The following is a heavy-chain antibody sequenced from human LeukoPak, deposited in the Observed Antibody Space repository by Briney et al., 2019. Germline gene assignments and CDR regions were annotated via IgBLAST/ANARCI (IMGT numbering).Heavy chain of an antibody. CDR3: ARAPCYYGSGTYYPFDL. CDR2: ISSSGRTI. Sequence: GGSLRLSCAASGFTFSTYEMNWVRQAPGKGLEWVSYISSSGRTIYYADSVKGRFTISRDNAKNTAYLQMNSLGAKDTAVYFCARAPCYYGSGTYYPFDLWGQGTLVTVSS. D-gene: IGHD3-10*01. CDR1: GFTFSTYE. J-gene: IGHJ4*02. V-gene: IGHV3-48*03.